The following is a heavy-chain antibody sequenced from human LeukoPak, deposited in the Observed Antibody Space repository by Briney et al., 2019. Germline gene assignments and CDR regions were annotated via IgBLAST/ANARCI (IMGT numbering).Heavy chain of an antibody. D-gene: IGHD6-19*01. CDR2: IYTSGST. Sequence: SETLSLTCTVSGGSISSYYWSWIRQPPGKGLEWIGYIYTSGSTNYNPSLKSRVTISVDTSKNQFSLKLSSVTAADTAVYYCARRHSSGRFDYWGQGTLVTVSS. CDR3: ARRHSSGRFDY. V-gene: IGHV4-4*09. J-gene: IGHJ4*02. CDR1: GGSISSYY.